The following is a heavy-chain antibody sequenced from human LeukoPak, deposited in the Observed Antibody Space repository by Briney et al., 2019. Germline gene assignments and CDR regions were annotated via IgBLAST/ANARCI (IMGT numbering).Heavy chain of an antibody. V-gene: IGHV1-46*01. Sequence: ASVKVSCKTSGYTFTSYYIHWVRQAPGQGLEWMGIINPSSGATNYAQKFQDRVTMTRDTSTSTVYMELSSQTSEDTAVYYCARSPNSSGWPQLSWYFDLWGRGTLVTVSS. CDR2: INPSSGAT. CDR1: GYTFTSYY. D-gene: IGHD6-19*01. CDR3: ARSPNSSGWPQLSWYFDL. J-gene: IGHJ2*01.